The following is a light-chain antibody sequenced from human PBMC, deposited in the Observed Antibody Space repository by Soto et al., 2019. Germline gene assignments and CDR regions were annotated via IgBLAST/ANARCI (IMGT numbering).Light chain of an antibody. V-gene: IGKV3D-15*01. CDR1: QSLGGN. CDR3: PQSYGTPIT. CDR2: DAS. Sequence: EIVMTKSPATLAVSPGDTATLSCRASQSLGGNLAWYQQKPGQGPRLLIYDASNRATRIPARFSGSGSGTDFTLTITSLQPEDFATYYCPQSYGTPITFCQGTRLQIK. J-gene: IGKJ5*01.